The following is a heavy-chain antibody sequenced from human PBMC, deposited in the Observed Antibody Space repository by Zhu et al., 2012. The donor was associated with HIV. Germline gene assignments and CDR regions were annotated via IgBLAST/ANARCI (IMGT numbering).Heavy chain of an antibody. CDR3: ARRTAAASDF. CDR1: NDSISIDYFY. V-gene: IGHV4-39*01. J-gene: IGHJ4*02. Sequence: QVQLQESGPGLVKPSETLSLTCTVSNDSISIDYFYWSWIRQPPGKGLEWIGSVYYSGITYYNSPLQSRVSVSVDTSKNQFFLKLTSVTAADTALYWCARRTAAASDFWGQGIRVTVSS. CDR2: VYYSGIT. D-gene: IGHD6-13*01.